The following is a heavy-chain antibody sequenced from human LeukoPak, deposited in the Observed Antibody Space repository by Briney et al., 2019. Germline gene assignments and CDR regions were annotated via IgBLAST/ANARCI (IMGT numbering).Heavy chain of an antibody. CDR2: IYSGGST. J-gene: IGHJ6*03. CDR1: GFTVSSNY. V-gene: IGHV3-66*01. Sequence: GGSLRLSCAASGFTVSSNYMSWVRQAPGKGLEWGSVIYSGGSTYYADSVKGRFTISRDNSKNTLYLQMNSLRAEVTAVYFCARDPYSGSYGSYYYCYMDVWGKGTTVTVSS. CDR3: ARDPYSGSYGSYYYCYMDV. D-gene: IGHD1-26*01.